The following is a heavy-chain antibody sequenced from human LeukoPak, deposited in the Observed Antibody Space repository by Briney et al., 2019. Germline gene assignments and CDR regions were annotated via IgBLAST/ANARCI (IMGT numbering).Heavy chain of an antibody. CDR1: GGSISSGGYY. D-gene: IGHD4-17*01. V-gene: IGHV4-31*03. Sequence: SQTLSLTCTVSGGSISSGGYYWSWIRQHPGKGLEWIGYIYYSGSTYYNPSLKSRVTISVDTSKNQFSLKLSSVTAADTAVYYRARARGGTVTTSPFDYWGQGTLVTVSS. CDR2: IYYSGST. CDR3: ARARGGTVTTSPFDY. J-gene: IGHJ4*02.